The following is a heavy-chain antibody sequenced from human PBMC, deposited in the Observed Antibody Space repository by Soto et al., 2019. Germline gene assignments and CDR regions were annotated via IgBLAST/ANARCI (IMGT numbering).Heavy chain of an antibody. D-gene: IGHD3-3*01. V-gene: IGHV3-23*01. CDR3: VKDLPLWSGYSFSESH. CDR2: VSGSGGSK. J-gene: IGHJ4*02. CDR1: GFDFSSQV. Sequence: EVQLFESGGGLVQPGESLRLSCVGSGFDFSSQVMSWVRQAPGKGLEWVSSVSGSGGSKHFPDFLKGPFSTSRDNSKNTLYLEMNSLRVEATAVYYCVKDLPLWSGYSFSESHWGQGTLVTVSS.